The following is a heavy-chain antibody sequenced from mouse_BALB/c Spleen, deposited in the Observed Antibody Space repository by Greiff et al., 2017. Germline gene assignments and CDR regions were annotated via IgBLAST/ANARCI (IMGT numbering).Heavy chain of an antibody. V-gene: IGHV5-9-4*01. Sequence: EVHLVESGGGLVKPGGSLKLSCAASGFTFSSYAMSWVRQSPEKRLEWVAEISSGGSYTYYPDTVTGRFTISRDNAKNTLYLEMSSLRSEDTAMYYCARDGGYYRYFDYWGQGTTLTVSS. D-gene: IGHD2-3*01. CDR2: ISSGGSYT. CDR1: GFTFSSYA. J-gene: IGHJ2*01. CDR3: ARDGGYYRYFDY.